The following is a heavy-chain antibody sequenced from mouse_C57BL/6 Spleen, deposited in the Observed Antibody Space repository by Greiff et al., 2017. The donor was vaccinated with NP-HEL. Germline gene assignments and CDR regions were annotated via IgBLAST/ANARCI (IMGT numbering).Heavy chain of an antibody. CDR1: GYTFTSYW. V-gene: IGHV1-55*01. Sequence: QVQLQQPGAELVKPGASVKMSCKASGYTFTSYWITWVKQRPGQGLEWIGDIYPGSGSTNYNEKFKSKATLTVDTSSSTAYMQLSSLTSEDSAVYYCARPYYSNGPFDYWGQGTTLTVSS. D-gene: IGHD2-5*01. CDR2: IYPGSGST. CDR3: ARPYYSNGPFDY. J-gene: IGHJ2*01.